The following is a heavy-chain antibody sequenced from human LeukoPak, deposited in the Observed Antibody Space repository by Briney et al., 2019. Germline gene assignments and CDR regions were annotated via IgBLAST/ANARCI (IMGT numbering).Heavy chain of an antibody. J-gene: IGHJ3*02. CDR2: ISSSSSYI. CDR1: GFTFSSYS. CDR3: ARIGGGGDGNDAFDI. D-gene: IGHD2-21*02. V-gene: IGHV3-21*01. Sequence: GGSLRLSCAASGFTFSSYSMNWVRQAPGKGLEWVSSISSSSSYIYYADSVKGRFTISRDSAKNSLYLQMNSLRAEDTAVYYCARIGGGGDGNDAFDIWGQGTMVTVSS.